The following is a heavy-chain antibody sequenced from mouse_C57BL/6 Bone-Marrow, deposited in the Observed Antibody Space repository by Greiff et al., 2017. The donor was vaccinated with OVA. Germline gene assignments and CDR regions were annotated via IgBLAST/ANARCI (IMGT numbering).Heavy chain of an antibody. CDR3: ARWLLGAWFAY. Sequence: QVQLQQSGAELARPGASVKLSCKASGYTFTSYGISWVKQRTGQGLEWIGEIYPRSGNTYYNEKFKGKATLTADNSSSTAYMELRSLTSEDSAVYVCARWLLGAWFAYWGQGTLVTVSA. D-gene: IGHD2-3*01. V-gene: IGHV1-81*01. CDR1: GYTFTSYG. J-gene: IGHJ3*01. CDR2: IYPRSGNT.